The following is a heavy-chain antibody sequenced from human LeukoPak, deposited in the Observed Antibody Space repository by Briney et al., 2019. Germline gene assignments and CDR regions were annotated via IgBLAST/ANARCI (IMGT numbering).Heavy chain of an antibody. V-gene: IGHV6-1*01. CDR1: GNSVPSNSDA. CDR2: TYYRSKWFN. J-gene: IGHJ5*02. CDR3: ARENHGFVT. D-gene: IGHD2-2*03. Sequence: SQTLSLTCAISGNSVPSNSDAWNWIRQSPSRGLEWLGRTYYRSKWFNDYAVSVKSRITINPDTSKNQFSLHLNSVTPEDTAVYYCARENHGFVTWGQGILVTVSS.